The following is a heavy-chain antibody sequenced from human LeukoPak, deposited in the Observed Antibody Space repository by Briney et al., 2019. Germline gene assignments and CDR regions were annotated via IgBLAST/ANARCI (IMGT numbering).Heavy chain of an antibody. Sequence: ASVKVSCKASGYTFTSYDINWVRQATGQGLEWMGWMNPNSGNTGYAQKFQGRVTVTRNTSISTAYMELSSLRSEDTAVYYCARDDTSHWLYYFDYWGQGTLVTVSS. D-gene: IGHD2-2*01. CDR2: MNPNSGNT. CDR3: ARDDTSHWLYYFDY. V-gene: IGHV1-8*01. J-gene: IGHJ4*02. CDR1: GYTFTSYD.